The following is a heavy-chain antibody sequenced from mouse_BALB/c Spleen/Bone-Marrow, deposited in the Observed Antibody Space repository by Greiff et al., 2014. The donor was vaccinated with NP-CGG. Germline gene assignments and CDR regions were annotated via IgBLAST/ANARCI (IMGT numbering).Heavy chain of an antibody. D-gene: IGHD1-1*01. CDR3: ARVYGWYFDV. V-gene: IGHV5-6-3*01. CDR2: INNNGGSS. J-gene: IGHJ1*01. Sequence: DVKLQESGGGLVQPGGSLKLSCVASGFTFSSYGMSWVRQTPDKRLELVATINNNGGSSYYPDNVKGQFTIYRDNAKNTLYLQMSSLKAEDTAMYYSARVYGWYFDVWGAGTPVTVSS. CDR1: GFTFSSYG.